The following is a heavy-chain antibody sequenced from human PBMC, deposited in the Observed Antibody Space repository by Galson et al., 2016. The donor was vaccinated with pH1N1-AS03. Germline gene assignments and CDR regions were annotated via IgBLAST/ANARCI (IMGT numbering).Heavy chain of an antibody. CDR3: ARQKYCSGGSCFLYYDAFDM. CDR1: GYIFSSYW. V-gene: IGHV5-51*01. J-gene: IGHJ3*02. Sequence: GAEVKKPGESLKISCQASGYIFSSYWIGWVRQRPGKGLEWMGIIWPADSDTKYSPSFQGQVTISVDTSLNTAYLQWSSLEASDTAMYFCARQKYCSGGSCFLYYDAFDMWGLGTLVTVSS. D-gene: IGHD2-15*01. CDR2: IWPADSDT.